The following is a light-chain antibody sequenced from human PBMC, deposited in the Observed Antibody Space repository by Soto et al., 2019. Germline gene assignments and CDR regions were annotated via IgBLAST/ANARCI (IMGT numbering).Light chain of an antibody. CDR1: QSVSSSY. J-gene: IGKJ1*01. CDR3: QQYGSSRWT. CDR2: GAS. Sequence: IVLTQSPGTLSLSPGERATLSCRASQSVSSSYLAWYQQKPGQAPRLLIYGASSRATGIPDRFSGSGSGTDFTLTISRREPEDFAVYYCQQYGSSRWTFGQGTKVEIK. V-gene: IGKV3-20*01.